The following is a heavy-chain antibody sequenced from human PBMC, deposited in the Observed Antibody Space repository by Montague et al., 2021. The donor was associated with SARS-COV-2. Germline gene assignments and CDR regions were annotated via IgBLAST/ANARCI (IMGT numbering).Heavy chain of an antibody. D-gene: IGHD6-19*01. CDR2: IYYSGST. V-gene: IGHV4-39*07. J-gene: IGHJ6*02. Sequence: SETLSLTCIVSGGSVSSSSYYWGWIRQPPGKGLEWIGCIYYSGSTYYNPSLKSRVTISVDTSKNQFSLRLSSVTAADTAVYYCARVGRRRLVRLSGMDVWGQGTTVTVSS. CDR3: ARVGRRRLVRLSGMDV. CDR1: GGSVSSSSYY.